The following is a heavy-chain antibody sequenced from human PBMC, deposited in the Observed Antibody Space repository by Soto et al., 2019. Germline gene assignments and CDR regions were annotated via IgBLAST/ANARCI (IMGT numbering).Heavy chain of an antibody. V-gene: IGHV3-23*01. J-gene: IGHJ5*02. CDR3: AKDLRPGLVVPTKSGFDP. CDR2: TSIGGNT. D-gene: IGHD3-10*01. Sequence: SLRLACESCGVPVNTYAITGFRQIPGMGLEWVSTTSIGGNTDFAESVRGRFSVSRDNSKNTLYLQMTNLRAEDAAIYFCAKDLRPGLVVPTKSGFDPWGQGTRVTVSS. CDR1: GVPVNTYA.